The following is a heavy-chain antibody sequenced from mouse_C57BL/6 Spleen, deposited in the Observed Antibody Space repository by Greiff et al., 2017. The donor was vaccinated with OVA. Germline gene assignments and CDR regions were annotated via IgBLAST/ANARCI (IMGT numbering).Heavy chain of an antibody. J-gene: IGHJ2*01. CDR2: IDPSDSYT. CDR1: GYTFTSYW. Sequence: QVQLQQPGAELVMPGASVKLSCKASGYTFTSYWMHWVKQRPGQGLEWIGEIDPSDSYTNYNQKFKGKSTLTVDKSSSTAYMQLRSLTSEDSAVYYCARGVYYGSSYHFDYWGQGTTLTVSS. V-gene: IGHV1-69*01. D-gene: IGHD1-1*01. CDR3: ARGVYYGSSYHFDY.